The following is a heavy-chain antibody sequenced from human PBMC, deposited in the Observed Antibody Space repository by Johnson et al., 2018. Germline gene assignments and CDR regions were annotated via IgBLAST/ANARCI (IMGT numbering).Heavy chain of an antibody. V-gene: IGHV3-30*18. CDR2: XXXXXXXX. Sequence: QVQLVQSGGCVVQPGRSXXLSCAASGFPFNAYGMHWVRQAPGKGLEGVAXXXXXXXXXXXXXXXXGRFTISRDNSKNTLYLQMNSRRAEDTAVYYCAKAATTIVRDAEYFQHWGQGALVTVSA. J-gene: IGHJ1*01. CDR1: GFPFNAYG. D-gene: IGHD4-17*01. CDR3: AKAATTIVRDAEYFQH.